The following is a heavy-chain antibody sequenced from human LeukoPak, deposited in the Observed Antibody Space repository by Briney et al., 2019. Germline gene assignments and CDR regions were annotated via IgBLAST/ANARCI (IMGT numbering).Heavy chain of an antibody. CDR3: AREGHDSSGYYFDS. J-gene: IGHJ4*02. Sequence: PGESLKISCKGSGFTFSTYWIGWVRQMPRKGLEWMGIIYPGDSDTRYIPSFRGQVTLPADNSISTAYPQWSSLTASDTAMYYCAREGHDSSGYYFDSWGQGTLVTVSS. CDR2: IYPGDSDT. V-gene: IGHV5-51*01. D-gene: IGHD3-22*01. CDR1: GFTFSTYW.